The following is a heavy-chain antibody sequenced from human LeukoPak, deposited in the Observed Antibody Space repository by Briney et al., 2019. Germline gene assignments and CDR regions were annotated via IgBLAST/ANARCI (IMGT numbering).Heavy chain of an antibody. Sequence: PGGSLRLSCAASGFTVSSNYMSWVRQAPGKGLEWVSVIYSGGSTYYADSVKGRFTISRDNSKNTLYLQMNSLRAEDTAVYYCARESGQLERAFDYWGQGTLVTVSS. CDR1: GFTVSSNY. CDR2: IYSGGST. CDR3: ARESGQLERAFDY. V-gene: IGHV3-66*01. D-gene: IGHD1-1*01. J-gene: IGHJ4*02.